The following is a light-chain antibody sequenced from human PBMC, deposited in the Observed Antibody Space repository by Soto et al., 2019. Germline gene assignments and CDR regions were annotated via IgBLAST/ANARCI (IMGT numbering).Light chain of an antibody. J-gene: IGKJ1*01. CDR1: QSVSTY. CDR2: DAS. Sequence: EIVLTQSPATLSLSPGERATLSCRASQSVSTYLAWYQQKTGQTPRLLIYDASNRATDIPDRFSGSGSGTDFTLTISRLEPEDFAVYYCQQYGSSPGTFGQGTKVEI. CDR3: QQYGSSPGT. V-gene: IGKV3-20*01.